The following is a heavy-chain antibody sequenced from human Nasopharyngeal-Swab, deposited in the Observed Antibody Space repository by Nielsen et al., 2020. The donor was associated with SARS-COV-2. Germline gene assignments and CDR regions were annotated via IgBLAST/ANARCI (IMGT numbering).Heavy chain of an antibody. D-gene: IGHD2-2*01. V-gene: IGHV3-7*01. CDR3: ARDAYCSSTSCYLRAGVGYFQH. CDR1: GFTFSNYW. Sequence: GESLKISCAASGFTFSNYWMSWVRQAPGKGLEWVANIKQDGSGEYYLDSVKGRFTISRDNAKNSLYLQMNSLRAEDTAVYYCARDAYCSSTSCYLRAGVGYFQHWGQGTLVTVSS. J-gene: IGHJ1*01. CDR2: IKQDGSGE.